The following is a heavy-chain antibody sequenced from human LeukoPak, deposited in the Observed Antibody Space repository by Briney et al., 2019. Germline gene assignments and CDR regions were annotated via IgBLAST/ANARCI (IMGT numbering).Heavy chain of an antibody. J-gene: IGHJ4*02. CDR1: GYTFTSDG. CDR3: ARDPDSYTTSVFDY. V-gene: IGHV1-18*01. Sequence: ASVKVSCKASGYTFTSDGISWVRQAPGQGLEWMGWISVSTGNTNYAQKLQGRVTMTTDTSTSTAYMELRSLRSDDTAVYYCARDPDSYTTSVFDYWGQGTLVTVSS. CDR2: ISVSTGNT. D-gene: IGHD2-2*02.